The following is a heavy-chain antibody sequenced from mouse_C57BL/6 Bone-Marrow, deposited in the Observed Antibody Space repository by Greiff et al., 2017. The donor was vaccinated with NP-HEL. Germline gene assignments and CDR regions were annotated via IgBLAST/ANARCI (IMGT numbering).Heavy chain of an antibody. V-gene: IGHV1-69*01. CDR2: IDPSDSYT. D-gene: IGHD2-4*01. Sequence: QVQLQQPGAELVMPGASVKLSCKASGYTFTSYWMHWVKQRPGQGLEWIGEIDPSDSYTNYNQKFKGKSTLTVDKSSSPAYMQLSSLTSEDSAVYYCARGVYDYDRDYWGQGTSVTVSS. CDR3: ARGVYDYDRDY. J-gene: IGHJ4*01. CDR1: GYTFTSYW.